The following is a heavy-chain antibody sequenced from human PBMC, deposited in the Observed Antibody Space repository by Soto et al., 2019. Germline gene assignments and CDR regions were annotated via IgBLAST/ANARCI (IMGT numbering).Heavy chain of an antibody. CDR2: ISSSGSTI. J-gene: IGHJ4*02. Sequence: GGSLRLSCAASGFTFSSYEMNWVRQAPGKGLEWVSYISSSGSTIYYADSVKGRFTISRDNAKNSLYLQMNSLRAEDTAVYYCAREGDDTAYFDYWGQGTLVTVST. CDR3: AREGDDTAYFDY. CDR1: GFTFSSYE. V-gene: IGHV3-48*03. D-gene: IGHD3-22*01.